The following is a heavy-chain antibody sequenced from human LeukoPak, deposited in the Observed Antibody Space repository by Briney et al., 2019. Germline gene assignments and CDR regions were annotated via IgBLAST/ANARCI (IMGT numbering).Heavy chain of an antibody. V-gene: IGHV3-23*01. CDR2: ISPSGDIT. J-gene: IGHJ3*01. CDR1: GFTFSSYG. Sequence: GGSLRLSCAASGFTFSSYGMHWVRQAPGKGLEWVSGISPSGDITCYADSVMGRFTISRDNRKSTVSLQMNSLRAEDTALYYCVRDLDWGAFDVWGQGTMVTVSS. D-gene: IGHD3/OR15-3a*01. CDR3: VRDLDWGAFDV.